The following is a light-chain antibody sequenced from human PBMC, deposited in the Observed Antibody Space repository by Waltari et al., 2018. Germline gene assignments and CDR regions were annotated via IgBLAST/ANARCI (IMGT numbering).Light chain of an antibody. CDR2: RAS. J-gene: IGKJ1*01. Sequence: EVVLTQSPGTASLCSGGRVTRSCRASPSVGRSSLSWYQQKPGQAPIHVLYRASRRATVIPDRFSGSGCRTDFSLTIRRLEAEDFALYFCQQHGTLPATFGQGPTLEFK. V-gene: IGKV3-20*01. CDR3: QQHGTLPAT. CDR1: PSVGRSS.